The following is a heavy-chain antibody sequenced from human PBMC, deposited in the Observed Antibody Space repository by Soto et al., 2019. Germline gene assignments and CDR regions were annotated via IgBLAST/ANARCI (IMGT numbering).Heavy chain of an antibody. V-gene: IGHV4-59*01. J-gene: IGHJ4*02. CDR3: ARGPTITTDF. CDR1: GGSMSRYS. Sequence: SETLSLTCTISGGSMSRYSCHWPRQPPGKGLEWIAYMYYSGTTDYNPSLKSRVSMSLDSSTNQFSLRLSSVTAADTAVYFCARGPTITTDFWGRGILVTVSS. CDR2: MYYSGTT. D-gene: IGHD3-9*01.